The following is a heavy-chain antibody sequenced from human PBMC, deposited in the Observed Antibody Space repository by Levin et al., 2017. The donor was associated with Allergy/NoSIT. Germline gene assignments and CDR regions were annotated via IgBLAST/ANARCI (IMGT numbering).Heavy chain of an antibody. V-gene: IGHV1-2*02. J-gene: IGHJ4*02. Sequence: GESLKISCKASGYTFTGYYMHWVRQAPGQGLEWMGWINPNSGGTNYAQKFQGRVTMTRDTSISTAYMELSRLRSDDTAVYYCARGLRGDYDSSGYYPDLDYWGQGTLVTVSS. CDR3: ARGLRGDYDSSGYYPDLDY. D-gene: IGHD3-22*01. CDR2: INPNSGGT. CDR1: GYTFTGYY.